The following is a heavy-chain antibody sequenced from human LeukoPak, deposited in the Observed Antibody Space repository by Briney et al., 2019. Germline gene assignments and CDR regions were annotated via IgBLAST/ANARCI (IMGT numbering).Heavy chain of an antibody. Sequence: ASVKVSCKASGYTFTSYYMHWVRQAPGQGLEWMGIINPSGGSTSYAQKFQGRVTMTRDTSTSTAYMELSSLRSEDTAVYYCGIAARPYYGMDVWGQGTTVTVSS. V-gene: IGHV1-46*01. CDR1: GYTFTSYY. J-gene: IGHJ6*02. CDR3: GIAARPYYGMDV. CDR2: INPSGGST. D-gene: IGHD6-6*01.